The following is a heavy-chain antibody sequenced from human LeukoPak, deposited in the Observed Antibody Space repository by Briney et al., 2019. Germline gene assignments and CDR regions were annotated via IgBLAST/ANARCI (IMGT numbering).Heavy chain of an antibody. CDR1: GGSISSYY. J-gene: IGHJ5*02. CDR3: ARAGQWLETNWFDP. V-gene: IGHV4-59*01. D-gene: IGHD6-19*01. CDR2: IYYSGHT. Sequence: SETLSLTCTVCGGSISSYYWSWIRQPPGKGLEWIGYIYYSGHTNYNPSLKSRVTISVDTSKNQSSLKLTSVTAADTAVYYCARAGQWLETNWFDPWGQGTLVTVSS.